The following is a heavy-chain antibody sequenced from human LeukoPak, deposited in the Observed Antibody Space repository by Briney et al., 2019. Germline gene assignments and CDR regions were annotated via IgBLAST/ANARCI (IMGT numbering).Heavy chain of an antibody. V-gene: IGHV1-2*02. CDR1: GYTFTGYY. D-gene: IGHD6-6*01. CDR2: INPNSGAT. CDR3: ARAAQLAQINDLVYDAFDI. J-gene: IGHJ3*02. Sequence: ASVKVSCKASGYTFTGYYIHWVRQAPGQGLEWMGWINPNSGATNSAQKFQGRATMNRDTSISTAYMELSRLRSDDTAVYYCARAAQLAQINDLVYDAFDIWGQGTMTVSS.